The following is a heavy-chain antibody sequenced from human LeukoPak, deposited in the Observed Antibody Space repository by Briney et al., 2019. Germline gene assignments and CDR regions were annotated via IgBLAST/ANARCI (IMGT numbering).Heavy chain of an antibody. CDR2: ISSSGSTI. Sequence: GGSLRLSCAASGFTFSSYEMNWVRQAPGKGLEWVSYISSSGSTIYYADSVKGRFTISRDNAKNSLYLQMNSLRAEDTAVYYCARAYYGDRRGYYYGMDVWGKGTTVTVSS. CDR1: GFTFSSYE. V-gene: IGHV3-48*03. D-gene: IGHD4-17*01. CDR3: ARAYYGDRRGYYYGMDV. J-gene: IGHJ6*04.